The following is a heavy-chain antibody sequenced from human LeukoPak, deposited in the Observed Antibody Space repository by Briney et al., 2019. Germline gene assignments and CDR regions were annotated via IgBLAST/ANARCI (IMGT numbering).Heavy chain of an antibody. CDR2: INPDESHT. V-gene: IGHV3-7*01. Sequence: PGGSLRLPCAASGFSFSTSWMAWVRQAPGKGLQWVGNINPDESHTDYTDSVKGRFTMSRDNAENSLFLQVHSLRDEDTAVYYCARDRAYDAFDYWGRGTLVTVSS. J-gene: IGHJ4*02. CDR3: ARDRAYDAFDY. CDR1: GFSFSTSW. D-gene: IGHD5-12*01.